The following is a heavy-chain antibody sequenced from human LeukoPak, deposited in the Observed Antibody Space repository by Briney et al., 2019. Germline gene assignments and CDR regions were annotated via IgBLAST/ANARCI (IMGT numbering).Heavy chain of an antibody. D-gene: IGHD1-26*01. CDR3: AREIRGYSYFDY. V-gene: IGHV3-11*01. J-gene: IGHJ4*02. CDR1: GFTFSDYY. Sequence: GGSLRLSCAASGFTFSDYYMNWIRQAPGKGLEWVSYISSSRSTIYYADSVKGRFTISRDNAKNSLYLQMNSLRAEDTAVYYCAREIRGYSYFDYWGQGTLVTVSS. CDR2: ISSSRSTI.